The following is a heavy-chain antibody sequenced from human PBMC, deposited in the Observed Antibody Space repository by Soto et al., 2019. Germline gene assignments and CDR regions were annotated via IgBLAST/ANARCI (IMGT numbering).Heavy chain of an antibody. CDR3: TTATYDFWTGTYYIDY. CDR2: IKSKSDGGTT. D-gene: IGHD3-3*01. J-gene: IGHJ4*01. CDR1: GFTFNNAW. V-gene: IGHV3-15*01. Sequence: GGSLRLSCAASGFTFNNAWMSWVRQAPGKGLEWVGRIKSKSDGGTTDYAAPVKDRFSMSRDDSTNTLFLQMISLKTEDTAIYYCTTATYDFWTGTYYIDYWGQGALVSVSS.